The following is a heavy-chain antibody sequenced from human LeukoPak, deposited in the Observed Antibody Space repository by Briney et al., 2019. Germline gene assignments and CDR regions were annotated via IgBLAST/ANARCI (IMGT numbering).Heavy chain of an antibody. Sequence: PGGSLRLSCAASGFTFSSYGMHWVRQAPGKGLEGVAFIRYDGSNKYYADSVKGRFTISRDNSKNTLYLQMNSLRAEDTAVYYCAKDRTRTARSPVGATSGSFDYWGQGTLVTVSS. J-gene: IGHJ4*02. CDR2: IRYDGSNK. CDR1: GFTFSSYG. V-gene: IGHV3-30*02. CDR3: AKDRTRTARSPVGATSGSFDY. D-gene: IGHD1-26*01.